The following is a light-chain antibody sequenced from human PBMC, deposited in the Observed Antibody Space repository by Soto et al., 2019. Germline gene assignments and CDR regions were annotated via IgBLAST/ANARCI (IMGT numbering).Light chain of an antibody. CDR1: QDIRNF. Sequence: DIQMTQSPSSLSASVGDRVTITCQASQDIRNFLNWYQKKPGRAAKLLIYDASNLERGVPSRFSGSGSGTYFTFTIGSLQPEDFATYFCQQYDYLPRWTFGQGTKVDIK. V-gene: IGKV1-33*01. J-gene: IGKJ1*01. CDR3: QQYDYLPRWT. CDR2: DAS.